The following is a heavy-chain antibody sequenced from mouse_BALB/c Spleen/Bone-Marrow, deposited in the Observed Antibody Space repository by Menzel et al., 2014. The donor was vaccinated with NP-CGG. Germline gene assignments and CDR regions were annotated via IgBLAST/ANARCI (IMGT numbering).Heavy chain of an antibody. CDR2: IDPANGNT. Sequence: VQLQQSGAELVKPGASVKLSCTASGFNIKDTYMHWVKQRPEQGLEWIGRIDPANGNTKYDPKFQGKATITADTSSNTAYLQLSSLTSEVTAVYYCSSYVNGYYFDYWGQGTTLTVSS. V-gene: IGHV14-3*02. CDR1: GFNIKDTY. CDR3: SSYVNGYYFDY. J-gene: IGHJ2*01.